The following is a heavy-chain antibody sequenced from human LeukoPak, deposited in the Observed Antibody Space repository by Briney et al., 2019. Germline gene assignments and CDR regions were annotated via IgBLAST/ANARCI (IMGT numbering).Heavy chain of an antibody. CDR2: INHSGNT. J-gene: IGHJ2*01. CDR1: GRSFSVYY. D-gene: IGHD2-2*01. CDR3: ARERGDCSSTSCYGPWYFDL. Sequence: SETLSLTCAVYGRSFSVYYWSWIRHPPRKGLEWIGEINHSGNTNYNPSLKSRVTISVDKSKNQFSLKLSSVTAADTAVYYCARERGDCSSTSCYGPWYFDLWGRGTLVTVSS. V-gene: IGHV4-34*01.